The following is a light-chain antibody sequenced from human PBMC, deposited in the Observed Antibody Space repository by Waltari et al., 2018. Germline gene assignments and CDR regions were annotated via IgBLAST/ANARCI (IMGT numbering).Light chain of an antibody. CDR1: QNILSNSNNKNY. CDR3: QQYYGTLWT. Sequence: DIVMTQSPDSLAVSLDERATINCKSSQNILSNSNNKNYLAWYQQKPGQPPKLLIYGASTRESGVPDRFSGSGSGTDFTLTITSLQAEDVAVYYCQQYYGTLWTFGQGTKVEIK. CDR2: GAS. V-gene: IGKV4-1*01. J-gene: IGKJ1*01.